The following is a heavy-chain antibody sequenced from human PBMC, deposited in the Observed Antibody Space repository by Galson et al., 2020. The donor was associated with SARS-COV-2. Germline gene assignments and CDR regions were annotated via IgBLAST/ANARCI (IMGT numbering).Heavy chain of an antibody. V-gene: IGHV3-9*01. J-gene: IGHJ6*02. CDR3: AKDRGTITMVRGVIIKDPYYYGMDV. Sequence: TGGSLRLSCAASGFTFDDYAMHWVRQAPGKGLEWVSGISWNSGSIGYADSVKGRFTISRDNAKNSLYLQMNSLRAEDTALYYCAKDRGTITMVRGVIIKDPYYYGMDVWGQGTTVTVSS. CDR2: ISWNSGSI. D-gene: IGHD3-10*01. CDR1: GFTFDDYA.